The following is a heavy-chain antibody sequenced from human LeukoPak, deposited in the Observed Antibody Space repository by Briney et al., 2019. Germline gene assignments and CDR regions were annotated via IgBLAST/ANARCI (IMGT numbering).Heavy chain of an antibody. CDR1: GFTFSSFG. J-gene: IGHJ6*02. D-gene: IGHD4-17*01. Sequence: PGGSLRLSCAASGFTFSSFGIHWVRQAPGKGLEWVAVISYDGSNKYYADSVKGRFTISRDNSKNTLYLQMSSLSAEDTAVYYCAEWARDYGDYVHYGMDVWGQGTTVTVSS. CDR3: AEWARDYGDYVHYGMDV. CDR2: ISYDGSNK. V-gene: IGHV3-30*18.